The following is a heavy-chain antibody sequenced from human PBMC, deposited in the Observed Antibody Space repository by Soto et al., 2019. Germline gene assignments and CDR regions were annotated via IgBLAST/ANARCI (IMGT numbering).Heavy chain of an antibody. V-gene: IGHV3-48*01. D-gene: IGHD3-22*01. CDR1: GFSFRSYA. J-gene: IGHJ3*02. CDR2: ISVGSGSI. CDR3: VRDDRWAFDI. Sequence: EEQLVEYGGGLVQPGGSLRVSCAASGFSFRSYAMNWVRQAPGKGLEWVSYISVGSGSIFYADSVKGRFTISRDDAKNSLYLQMNTLRGEDTAVYYCVRDDRWAFDIWGQGTMVTVSS.